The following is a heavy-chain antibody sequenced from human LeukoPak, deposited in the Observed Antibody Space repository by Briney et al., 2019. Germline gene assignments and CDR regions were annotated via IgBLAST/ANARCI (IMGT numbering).Heavy chain of an antibody. D-gene: IGHD1-26*01. Sequence: ASVKVSCKASGYTFTSYYMHWVRQAPGQGLEWMGIINPSGGSTSYAQKFQGRVTMTRDMSTSTVYMELSSLRSEDTAVYYCARSGVGAYALYYMAVWGKGTTVTVSS. CDR1: GYTFTSYY. CDR2: INPSGGST. V-gene: IGHV1-46*01. J-gene: IGHJ6*03. CDR3: ARSGVGAYALYYMAV.